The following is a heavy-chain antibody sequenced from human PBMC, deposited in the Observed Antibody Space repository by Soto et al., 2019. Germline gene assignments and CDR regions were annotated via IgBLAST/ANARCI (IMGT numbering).Heavy chain of an antibody. V-gene: IGHV4-61*01. CDR1: GGSVSSGSYY. D-gene: IGHD3-22*01. Sequence: SETLSLTCTVSGGSVSSGSYYWSWIRQPPGKGLEWIGYIYYSGSTNYNPSLKSRVTISVDTSKNQFSLKLSSVTAADTAVYYCARDLSYYDSSGYYGGNWFDPWGQGTLVTVS. J-gene: IGHJ5*02. CDR2: IYYSGST. CDR3: ARDLSYYDSSGYYGGNWFDP.